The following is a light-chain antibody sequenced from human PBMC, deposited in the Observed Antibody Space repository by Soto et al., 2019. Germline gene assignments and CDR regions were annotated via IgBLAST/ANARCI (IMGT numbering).Light chain of an antibody. CDR1: STDIGRYNY. CDR2: DVS. J-gene: IGLJ1*01. Sequence: VLTQPASVSGSPGQSITISCTGTSTDIGRYNYVSWYQQHPGKAPKLMIYDVSNRPSGVSNRFSGSKSGNTASLTISGLQAEDEADYYCSSYTCSSTYVFGTGTKVTVL. V-gene: IGLV2-14*01. CDR3: SSYTCSSTYV.